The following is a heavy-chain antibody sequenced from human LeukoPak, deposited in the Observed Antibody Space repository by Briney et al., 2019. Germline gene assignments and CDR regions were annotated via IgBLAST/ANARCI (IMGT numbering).Heavy chain of an antibody. D-gene: IGHD6-6*01. CDR2: IYYSGST. CDR3: ARDGSYSSSPYYYGMDV. J-gene: IGHJ6*02. Sequence: SETLSLTCTVSGGSISSGGYYWSWIRQHPGKGLEWIGYIYYSGSTYYNPSLKSRVTISVDTSKNQFSLKLGSVTAADTAVYYCARDGSYSSSPYYYGMDVWGQGTTVTVSS. V-gene: IGHV4-31*03. CDR1: GGSISSGGYY.